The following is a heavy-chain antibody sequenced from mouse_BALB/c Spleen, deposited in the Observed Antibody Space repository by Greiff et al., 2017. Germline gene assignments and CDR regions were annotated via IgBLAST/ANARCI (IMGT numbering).Heavy chain of an antibody. Sequence: QVQLKQSGAELAKPGASVKMSCKASGYTFTSYWMHWVKQRPGQGLEWIGYINPSTGYTEYNQKFKDKATLTADKSSSTAYMQLSSLTSEDSAVYYCARLDDGYYFWYFDVWGAGTTVTVSS. CDR2: INPSTGYT. CDR3: ARLDDGYYFWYFDV. CDR1: GYTFTSYW. D-gene: IGHD2-3*01. V-gene: IGHV1-7*01. J-gene: IGHJ1*01.